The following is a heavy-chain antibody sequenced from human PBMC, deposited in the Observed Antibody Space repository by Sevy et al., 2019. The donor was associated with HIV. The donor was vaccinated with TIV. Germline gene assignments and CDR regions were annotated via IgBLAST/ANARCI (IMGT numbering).Heavy chain of an antibody. CDR1: GGSISYYY. D-gene: IGHD5-12*01. CDR2: IYHPGIT. V-gene: IGHV4-59*01. CDR3: AGAPPVLSASDSLNWFDP. Sequence: SETLSLTCSVSGGSISYYYWSWIRQPPGKGLEWIGYIYHPGITNYNPSLKSRVTISIDTSKNHFSLKLTSVTAADTAIYYCAGAPPVLSASDSLNWFDPWGQGTLVTVSS. J-gene: IGHJ5*02.